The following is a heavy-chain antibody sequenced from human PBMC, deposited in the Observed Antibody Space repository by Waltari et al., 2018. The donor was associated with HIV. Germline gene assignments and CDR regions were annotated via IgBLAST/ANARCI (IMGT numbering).Heavy chain of an antibody. V-gene: IGHV1-2*02. Sequence: QVQLMQSGAEVKNPGASVEVSCKASGYTFTDCNIHWVRLAPGQGPEWMGCVHFKIGGTKYAQKLQGRVTMTRDTSIKTGNMELSRLSADDTAVYYCAREDCSGGGYNKNFDYWGQGTLVTVSS. CDR2: VHFKIGGT. D-gene: IGHD2-15*01. J-gene: IGHJ4*02. CDR1: GYTFTDCN. CDR3: AREDCSGGGYNKNFDY.